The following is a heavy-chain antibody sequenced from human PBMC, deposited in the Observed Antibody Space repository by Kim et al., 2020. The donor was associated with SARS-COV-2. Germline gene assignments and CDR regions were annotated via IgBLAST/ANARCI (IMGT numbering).Heavy chain of an antibody. J-gene: IGHJ4*02. CDR3: ARHRNLLDSSGNFDY. CDR1: GFTFSSYW. Sequence: GGSLRLSCAVSGFTFSSYWMTWIRQAPGKGLEWVANIKYDGSEKYYVDSVRGRFTISRDNAKNSLYLQMNSLRAEDTAVYYCARHRNLLDSSGNFDYWGQGTLVTVSS. CDR2: IKYDGSEK. D-gene: IGHD6-19*01. V-gene: IGHV3-7*01.